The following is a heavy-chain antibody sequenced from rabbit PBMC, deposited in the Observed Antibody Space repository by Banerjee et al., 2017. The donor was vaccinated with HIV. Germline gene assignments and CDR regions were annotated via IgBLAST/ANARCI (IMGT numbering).Heavy chain of an antibody. D-gene: IGHD4-1*01. CDR2: IYVGSGST. J-gene: IGHJ4*01. CDR1: GFDFSSYYM. CDR3: ARDLAGVTGWNFGL. V-gene: IGHV1S45*01. Sequence: QEQLKESGGGLVQPGGSLKLSCKASGFDFSSYYMSWVRQAPGKGLEWIGCIYVGSGSTHYASWAKGRFTMYKTSSTTVTLQMTSLTAADTATYFCARDLAGVTGWNFGLWGPGTLVTVS.